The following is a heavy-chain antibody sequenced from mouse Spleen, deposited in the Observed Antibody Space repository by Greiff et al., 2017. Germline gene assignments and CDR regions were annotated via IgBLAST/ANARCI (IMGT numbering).Heavy chain of an antibody. J-gene: IGHJ4*01. V-gene: IGHV1-69*01. D-gene: IGHD2-4*01. CDR3: ARRVYDYPYYYAMDY. Sequence: VQLQQPGAELVMPGASVKLSCKASGYTFTSYWMHWVKQRPGQGLEWIGEIDPSDSYTNYNQKFKGKATLTVDKSSSTAYMQLSSLTSEDSAVYYCARRVYDYPYYYAMDYWGQGTSVTVSS. CDR2: IDPSDSYT. CDR1: GYTFTSYW.